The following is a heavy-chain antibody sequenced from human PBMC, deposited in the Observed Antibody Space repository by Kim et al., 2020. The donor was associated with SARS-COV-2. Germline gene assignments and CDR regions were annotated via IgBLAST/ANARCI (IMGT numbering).Heavy chain of an antibody. V-gene: IGHV4-61*02. J-gene: IGHJ5*02. Sequence: SETLSLTCTVSGGSISSGSYYWSWIRQPAGKGLEWIGRIYTSGSTNYNPSLKSRVTISVDTSKNQFSLKLSSVTAADTAVYYCARVGNNDAIPYSSSWWGGGWFDPWGQGTLVTVSS. D-gene: IGHD6-13*01. CDR1: GGSISSGSYY. CDR3: ARVGNNDAIPYSSSWWGGGWFDP. CDR2: IYTSGST.